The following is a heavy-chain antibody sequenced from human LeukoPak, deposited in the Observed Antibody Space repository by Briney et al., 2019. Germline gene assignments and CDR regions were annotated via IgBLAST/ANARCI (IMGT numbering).Heavy chain of an antibody. CDR2: IYGSDDKT. CDR1: GFTFSNFA. CDR3: AKTQGYYDA. J-gene: IGHJ5*02. V-gene: IGHV3-23*01. Sequence: PGGSLRLSCVASGFTFSNFAMSWVRQAPGKGLELVSGIYGSDDKTVYGDAVKGRFTISRDNSKNTLYLQMNSLRADDTAVYYCAKTQGYYDAWGQGALVTVSS. D-gene: IGHD2-15*01.